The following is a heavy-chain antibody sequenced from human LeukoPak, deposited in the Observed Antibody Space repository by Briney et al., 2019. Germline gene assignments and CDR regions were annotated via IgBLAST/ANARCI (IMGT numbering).Heavy chain of an antibody. CDR1: GGSISSSSYY. CDR3: ARHAPGYSSGSYYYYGMDV. J-gene: IGHJ6*02. CDR2: IYYSGST. D-gene: IGHD3-22*01. Sequence: SETLSLTCTVSGGSISSSSYYWGWIRQPPGKGLEWIGSIYYSGSTYYNPSLKSRVTISVDTSKYQFSLKLSSVTAADTAVYYCARHAPGYSSGSYYYYGMDVWGQGTTVTVSS. V-gene: IGHV4-39*01.